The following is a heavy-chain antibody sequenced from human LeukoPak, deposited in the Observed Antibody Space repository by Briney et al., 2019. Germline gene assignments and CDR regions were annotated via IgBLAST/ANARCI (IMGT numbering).Heavy chain of an antibody. CDR1: GFTFDDYG. J-gene: IGHJ4*02. CDR3: ARVDYYDSSGYYWDY. V-gene: IGHV3-20*01. CDR2: INWNGGRT. D-gene: IGHD3-22*01. Sequence: GGSLRLSCAASGFTFDDYGMSWVRQAPGKGLEWVSGINWNGGRTGYADSVKGRLTISRDNAKNSLYLQMNSLRAEDTALYHCARVDYYDSSGYYWDYWGQGTLVTVSS.